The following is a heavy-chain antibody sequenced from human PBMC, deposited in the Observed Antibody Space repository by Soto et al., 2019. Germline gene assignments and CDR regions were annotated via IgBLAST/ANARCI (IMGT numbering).Heavy chain of an antibody. CDR3: ASGKDYAEGGY. Sequence: EVQLVESGGGLVQPGGSLRLSCAASGFTFSSYSMNWVRQALGKGLEWVSYISSSSSTIYYADSVKGRFTISRDNAKNSLYLKMNSLRDEDTAVYYCASGKDYAEGGYWGQGTLVTVSS. D-gene: IGHD4-17*01. CDR1: GFTFSSYS. J-gene: IGHJ4*02. V-gene: IGHV3-48*02. CDR2: ISSSSSTI.